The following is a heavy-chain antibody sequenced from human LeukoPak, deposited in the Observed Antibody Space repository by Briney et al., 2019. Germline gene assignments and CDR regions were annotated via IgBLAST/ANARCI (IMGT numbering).Heavy chain of an antibody. V-gene: IGHV4-34*01. CDR1: GGSFSGYY. CDR2: INHSGST. CDR3: ARVVQGFDDFEI. J-gene: IGHJ3*02. Sequence: SETLSLTCAVYGGSFSGYYWSWIRQPPGKGLEWIGEINHSGSTNYNPSLKNRVTISVDTSKNQFSLKLSSVTAADTAIYYCARVVQGFDDFEIWGQGTMVTVSS. D-gene: IGHD2-2*01.